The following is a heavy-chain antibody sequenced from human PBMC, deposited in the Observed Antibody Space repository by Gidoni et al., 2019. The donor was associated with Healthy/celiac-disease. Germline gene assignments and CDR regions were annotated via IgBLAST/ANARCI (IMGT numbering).Heavy chain of an antibody. Sequence: RDNAKNTLYLQMNSLRAEDTAVYYCARALLGGTGTTGGFDYWGQGTLVTVSS. CDR3: ARALLGGTGTTGGFDY. J-gene: IGHJ4*02. V-gene: IGHV3-30*01. D-gene: IGHD1-7*01.